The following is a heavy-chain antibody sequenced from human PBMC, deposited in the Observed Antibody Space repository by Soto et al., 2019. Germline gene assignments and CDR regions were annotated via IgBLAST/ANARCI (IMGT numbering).Heavy chain of an antibody. D-gene: IGHD1-20*01. CDR1: GFTFGNYA. V-gene: IGHV3-23*01. CDR2: ITGTGDTS. Sequence: GGSLRLSCAAPGFTFGNYAMTWVRQAPGKGLQWVSSITGTGDTSYYADSVKGRFTISRDNSKSTLFLQMSSLRAEDTAIYYCAKIYNWTPDDPWGQGTLVTVSS. CDR3: AKIYNWTPDDP. J-gene: IGHJ5*02.